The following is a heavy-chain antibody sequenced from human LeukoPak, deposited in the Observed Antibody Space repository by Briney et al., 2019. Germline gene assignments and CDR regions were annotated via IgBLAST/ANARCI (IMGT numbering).Heavy chain of an antibody. CDR1: GFIFRDYA. CDR3: TKRGTGGSGSHMDS. V-gene: IGHV3-23*01. CDR2: ISGRTGAT. Sequence: GGSQRLSCVASGFIFRDYAMNWVRQAPGKGLEWDATISGRTGATYYGDSVKGRFTISRDNSENTLYLQMDSLRVEDTALYYCTKRGTGGSGSHMDSWGQGILVTVSS. D-gene: IGHD3-10*01. J-gene: IGHJ4*02.